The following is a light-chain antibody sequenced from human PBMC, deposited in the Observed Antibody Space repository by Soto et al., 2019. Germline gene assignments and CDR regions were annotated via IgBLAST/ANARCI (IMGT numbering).Light chain of an antibody. CDR3: QQSYSTPPWT. Sequence: DIQMTQSPYTLSASVGDRVTITCRASQSISSWLAWYQQKPGKAPKLLTYAASSLQSGVPSRFSGSGSGTDFTLTISSLQPEDFATYYCQQSYSTPPWTFGQGTKVDI. CDR2: AAS. CDR1: QSISSW. V-gene: IGKV1-39*01. J-gene: IGKJ1*01.